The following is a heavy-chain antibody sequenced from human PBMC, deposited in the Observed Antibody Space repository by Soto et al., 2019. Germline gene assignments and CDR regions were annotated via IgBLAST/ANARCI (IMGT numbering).Heavy chain of an antibody. CDR2: IIPSSGVA. Sequence: ASVKVSCKASGYTFTKYYMHWVRQAPGQGLEWMGWIIPSSGVANYAQKFQGRVTTTRDTSISTAYMELSRLRSDDTAVYYCAKNLLVTIPDGGDIGG. V-gene: IGHV1-2*02. CDR3: AKNLLVTIPDGGDI. J-gene: IGHJ3*02. CDR1: GYTFTKYY. D-gene: IGHD2-21*01.